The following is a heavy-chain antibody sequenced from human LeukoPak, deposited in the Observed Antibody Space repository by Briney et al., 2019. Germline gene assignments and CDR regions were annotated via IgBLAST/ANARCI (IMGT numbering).Heavy chain of an antibody. CDR2: ISGSGGST. Sequence: GGSLRLSCAASGFTSISYWMNWVRQAPGKGLEWVSSISGSGGSTYYADSVKGRFTISRDNSKNTLYLQMNSLKTEDTAVYYCTTAPLGYYDSSGNPIWGQGTMVTVSS. D-gene: IGHD3-22*01. CDR3: TTAPLGYYDSSGNPI. CDR1: GFTSISYW. V-gene: IGHV3-23*01. J-gene: IGHJ3*02.